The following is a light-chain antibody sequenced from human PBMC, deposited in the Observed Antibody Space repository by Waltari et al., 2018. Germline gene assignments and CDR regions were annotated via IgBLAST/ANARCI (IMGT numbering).Light chain of an antibody. CDR1: SGHTTYA. CDR3: QAWGAGVGV. J-gene: IGLJ3*02. CDR2: VNSDGSH. V-gene: IGLV4-69*01. Sequence: QLVLAQSTSASASLGASVKLSCTVTSGHTTYAIACLQQQPGKGPRYLMRVNSDGSHIKGDGIPDRFSGSRSGADRYLIISSLQSEDEADYYCQAWGAGVGVFGGGTKLSVL.